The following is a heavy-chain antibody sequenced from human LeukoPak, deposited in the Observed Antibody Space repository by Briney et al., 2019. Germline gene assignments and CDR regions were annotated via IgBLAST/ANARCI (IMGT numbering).Heavy chain of an antibody. Sequence: SETLSLTCTVSGGSISSYYWTWIRQPAGKGLEYLGRIHASGNTYYNPSLNSRVAISIATSKNQFSLQESSAAAADTAVYYCARDWGYGYYFYYYLDVWGKGTTVTVSS. CDR2: IHASGNT. CDR3: ARDWGYGYYFYYYLDV. V-gene: IGHV4-4*07. D-gene: IGHD5-18*01. CDR1: GGSISSYY. J-gene: IGHJ6*03.